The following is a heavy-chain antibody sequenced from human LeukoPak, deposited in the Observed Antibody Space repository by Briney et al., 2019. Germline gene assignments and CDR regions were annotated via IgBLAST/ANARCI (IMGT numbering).Heavy chain of an antibody. D-gene: IGHD3-10*01. V-gene: IGHV1-2*02. Sequence: GASVKVSCKASGYTFSDYYIHWVRQAPGQGLEWMGWINPNSGGTKYVQKFQGRVTMTTDTSISTAYMEMSRLRSDDTAVYYCARVLITVVRGVIFGEYGMDVWGQGTTVTVSS. CDR3: ARVLITVVRGVIFGEYGMDV. CDR2: INPNSGGT. CDR1: GYTFSDYY. J-gene: IGHJ6*02.